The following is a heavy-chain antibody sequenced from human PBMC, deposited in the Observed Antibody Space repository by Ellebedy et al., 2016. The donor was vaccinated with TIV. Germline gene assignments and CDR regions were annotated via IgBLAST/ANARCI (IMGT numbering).Heavy chain of an antibody. V-gene: IGHV3-53*01. D-gene: IGHD4-17*01. J-gene: IGHJ4*02. CDR1: GFTVSSNY. CDR3: ARVGDDYGDHYFDY. CDR2: IYSGGST. Sequence: GESLKISXAASGFTVSSNYMSWVRQAPGKGLEWVSVIYSGGSTYYADSVKGRFTISRDNSKNTLYLQMNSLRAEDTAVYYCARVGDDYGDHYFDYWGQGTLVTVSS.